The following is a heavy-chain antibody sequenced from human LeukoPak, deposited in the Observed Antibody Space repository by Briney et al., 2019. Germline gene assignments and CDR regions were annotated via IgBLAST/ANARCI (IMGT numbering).Heavy chain of an antibody. V-gene: IGHV4-39*01. CDR3: ARRNPYFDY. CDR2: VYYSGNT. J-gene: IGHJ4*02. Sequence: SETLSLTCTVSGGSISSTTSYWVWIRQPPGKGLEWIGSVYYSGNTYYNPSLKSRITTSVDTSKNQFSLKLSSVTAADTAVYYCARRNPYFDYWGQGILVTVSS. D-gene: IGHD1-14*01. CDR1: GGSISSTTSY.